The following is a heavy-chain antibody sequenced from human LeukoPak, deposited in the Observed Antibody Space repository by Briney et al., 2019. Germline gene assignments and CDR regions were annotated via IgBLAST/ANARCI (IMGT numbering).Heavy chain of an antibody. D-gene: IGHD2-21*01. CDR3: TRVGIAIIGRDPVDH. J-gene: IGHJ4*02. CDR2: IRSKNYGRAA. Sequence: GQSLRLSRAASGFTFCYYAMLWVRQAPGEGLGWVGFIRSKNYGRAADYGASGHGRFTIYRDDFNSIAYLHMHSLTTADTAVYYCTRVGIAIIGRDPVDHWGEGTLVTVSS. V-gene: IGHV3-49*04. CDR1: GFTFCYYA.